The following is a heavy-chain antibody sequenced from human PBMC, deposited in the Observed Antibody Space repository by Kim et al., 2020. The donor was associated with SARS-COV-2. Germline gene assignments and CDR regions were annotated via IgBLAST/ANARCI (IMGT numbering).Heavy chain of an antibody. D-gene: IGHD2-15*01. CDR2: IKQDGSET. CDR3: ARDGSAFDS. J-gene: IGHJ4*02. CDR1: GFAFTSYW. Sequence: GGSLRLSCAASGFAFTSYWMSWVRQASGKGLEWVANIKQDGSETYYVDLVKGRFSISRDNSKNSLYLQMNSLRVEDTAVYYCARDGSAFDSWGQGTLVTVSS. V-gene: IGHV3-7*01.